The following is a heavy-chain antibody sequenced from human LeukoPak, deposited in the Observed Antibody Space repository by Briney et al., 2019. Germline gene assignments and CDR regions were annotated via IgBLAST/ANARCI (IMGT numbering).Heavy chain of an antibody. Sequence: PGGSLRLSCAASGFTFSSYGMHWVRQAPSKGLEWVSFIRYDGSNKYYADSVKGRFTISRDNSKNTLYLQMNSLRAEDTAVYYCVKDYDFWSGYYSPTRGYFDYWGQGTLVTVSS. CDR1: GFTFSSYG. CDR2: IRYDGSNK. CDR3: VKDYDFWSGYYSPTRGYFDY. J-gene: IGHJ4*02. V-gene: IGHV3-30*02. D-gene: IGHD3-3*01.